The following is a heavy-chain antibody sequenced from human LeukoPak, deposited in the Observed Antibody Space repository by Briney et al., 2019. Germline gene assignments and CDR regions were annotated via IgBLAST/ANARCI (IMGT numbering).Heavy chain of an antibody. CDR1: GFTFSAYF. J-gene: IGHJ4*02. V-gene: IGHV3-64D*06. CDR2: ISSNEYDT. CDR3: VKDLNGTWSFDY. Sequence: PGGSLRLSCSASGFTFSAYFMHWVRQAPGKGLEYVSSISSNEYDTYYADSVKGRFTISRDSSKNTLFLQMSSLRAEDTAVYYCVKDLNGTWSFDYWGQGTLVTVSS. D-gene: IGHD2-8*01.